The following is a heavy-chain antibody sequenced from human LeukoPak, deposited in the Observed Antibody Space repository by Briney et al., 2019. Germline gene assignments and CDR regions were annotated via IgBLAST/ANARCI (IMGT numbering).Heavy chain of an antibody. Sequence: ASVKVSCKASGYTFTGHYIHRVRQAPGQGLEWMGWINPKNAGTNYAQKFQGRVTMTRDTSTGTVYMELSRLRSDDTAVYYCARTLYIAAAPGGFDYWGQGTLVTVSS. CDR2: INPKNAGT. V-gene: IGHV1-2*02. D-gene: IGHD6-13*01. CDR1: GYTFTGHY. CDR3: ARTLYIAAAPGGFDY. J-gene: IGHJ4*02.